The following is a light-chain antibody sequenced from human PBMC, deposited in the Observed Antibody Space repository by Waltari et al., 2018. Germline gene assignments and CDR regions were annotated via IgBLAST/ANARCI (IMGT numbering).Light chain of an antibody. V-gene: IGLV3-21*01. CDR3: QVWDSTTEHIV. Sequence: SSVLTQPPSVSLAPGKTARITCGGNNIGVKSVHWYQQKPGQAPALAIYDDSDRPSGLPERFSGSNSGNTATLTISRVEAGDEADYYCQVWDSTTEHIVFGGGTKLTVL. J-gene: IGLJ2*01. CDR1: NIGVKS. CDR2: DDS.